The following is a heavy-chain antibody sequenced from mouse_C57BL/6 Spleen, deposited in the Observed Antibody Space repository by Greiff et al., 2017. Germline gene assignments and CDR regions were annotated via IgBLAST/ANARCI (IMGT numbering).Heavy chain of an antibody. J-gene: IGHJ3*01. CDR2: IYPGSGNT. CDR1: GYSFTSYY. CDR3: ARPSNGGFAY. D-gene: IGHD2-10*02. V-gene: IGHV1-66*01. Sequence: QVQLQQSGPELVKPGASVKISCKASGYSFTSYYIHWVKQRPGQGLEWIGWIYPGSGNTKYNEKFKGKATLTADTSSSTAYMQLSSLTSEDSAVYYCARPSNGGFAYWGQGTLVTVSA.